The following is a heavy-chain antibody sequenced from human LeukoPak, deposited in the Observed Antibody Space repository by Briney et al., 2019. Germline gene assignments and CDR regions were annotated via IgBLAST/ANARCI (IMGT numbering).Heavy chain of an antibody. D-gene: IGHD1-26*01. CDR2: IWYDGSNK. J-gene: IGHJ3*02. Sequence: GGSLRLSCAASGFTFSRYAMHWVRQAPGKGLEWVAVIWYDGSNKYYADSVKGRFTISRDNSKNTLYLQMNSLRAEDTAVYYCAKDLRWELLYDAFDIWGQGTMVTVSS. CDR1: GFTFSRYA. CDR3: AKDLRWELLYDAFDI. V-gene: IGHV3-33*06.